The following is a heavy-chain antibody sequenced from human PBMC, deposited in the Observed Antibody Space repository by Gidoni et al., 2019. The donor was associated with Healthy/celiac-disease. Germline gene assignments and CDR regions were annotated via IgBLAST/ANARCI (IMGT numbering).Heavy chain of an antibody. CDR2: IIPIFGTA. CDR3: ARGALKYGSGSYYEKYNWFDP. J-gene: IGHJ5*02. CDR1: GGTFSSYA. V-gene: IGHV1-69*01. Sequence: QVQLVQSGAEVKKPGSSVKVSCKASGGTFSSYAISWVRQAPGQGLEWMGGIIPIFGTANYAQKFQGRVTITADESTSTAYMELSSLRSEDTAVYYCARGALKYGSGSYYEKYNWFDPWGQGTLVTVSS. D-gene: IGHD3-10*01.